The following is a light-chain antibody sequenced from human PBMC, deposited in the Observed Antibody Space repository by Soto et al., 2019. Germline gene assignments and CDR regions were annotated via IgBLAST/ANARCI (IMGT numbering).Light chain of an antibody. Sequence: EIVLTQSPGTLSLAPGERATLSCRGSQSVSSSYLAWYQQRPGQAPRLLIYGASSRATGIPDRFSGSGSGTDFTLTISRLEPEDFAVYYCQQYGSSPDTFGQGTKVDIK. J-gene: IGKJ1*01. CDR1: QSVSSSY. CDR2: GAS. V-gene: IGKV3-20*01. CDR3: QQYGSSPDT.